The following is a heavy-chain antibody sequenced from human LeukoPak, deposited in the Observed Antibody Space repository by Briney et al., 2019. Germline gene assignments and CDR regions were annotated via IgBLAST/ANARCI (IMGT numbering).Heavy chain of an antibody. CDR3: AVVGGSTQTGAFDI. V-gene: IGHV3-23*01. CDR1: GFTFSSYS. CDR2: ISGSGGST. Sequence: PGGSLRLSCAASGFTFSSYSMNWVRQAPGKGLEWVSAISGSGGSTYYADSVKGRFTISRDNSKNTLYLQMNSLRAEDTAVYYCAVVGGSTQTGAFDIWGQGTMVTVSS. D-gene: IGHD1-26*01. J-gene: IGHJ3*02.